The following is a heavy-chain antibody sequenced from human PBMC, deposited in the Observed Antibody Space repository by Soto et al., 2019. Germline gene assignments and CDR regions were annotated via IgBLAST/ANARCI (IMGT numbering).Heavy chain of an antibody. Sequence: GGSLRLSCAASGLTFSNVWMTWVRQAPGKGLEWVGRIKSKSDGETADVAAPVKARFTISRDDSKNTVFLEMNSLKSEDTALYYCAITAMINRDSSTIFDYWGGGTQVTVSS. D-gene: IGHD5-18*01. CDR2: IKSKSDGETA. J-gene: IGHJ4*02. V-gene: IGHV3-15*01. CDR1: GLTFSNVW. CDR3: AITAMINRDSSTIFDY.